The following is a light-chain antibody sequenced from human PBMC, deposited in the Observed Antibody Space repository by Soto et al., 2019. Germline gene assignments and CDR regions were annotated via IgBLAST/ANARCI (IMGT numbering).Light chain of an antibody. CDR1: QSVSSN. V-gene: IGKV3-15*01. CDR3: QQYHNWWT. J-gene: IGKJ1*01. CDR2: GAS. Sequence: EVVMTRSPATLSVSPGERATLSCRASQSVSSNLVWYQQKPGQAPRLLIYGASTRVTGIPARFSGSGSGTEFTLTISSLQSEDFAVYYCQQYHNWWTFGQGTKVDI.